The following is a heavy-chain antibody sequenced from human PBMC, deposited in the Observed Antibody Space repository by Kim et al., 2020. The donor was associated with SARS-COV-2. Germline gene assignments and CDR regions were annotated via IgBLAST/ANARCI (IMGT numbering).Heavy chain of an antibody. CDR1: GFTFSSYG. D-gene: IGHD1-20*01. Sequence: GGSLRLSCAASGFTFSSYGMHWVRQAPGKGLEWVAVIWYDGSNKYYADSVKGRFTISRDNSKNTLYLQMNSLRAEDTAVYYCARGANWNYYYYGMDVWGQGTTVTVSS. V-gene: IGHV3-33*01. J-gene: IGHJ6*02. CDR2: IWYDGSNK. CDR3: ARGANWNYYYYGMDV.